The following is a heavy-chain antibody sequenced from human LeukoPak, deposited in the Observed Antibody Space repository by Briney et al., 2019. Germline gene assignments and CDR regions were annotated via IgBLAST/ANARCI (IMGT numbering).Heavy chain of an antibody. CDR3: AKDQRGSSYYYYYGMDV. D-gene: IGHD6-6*01. Sequence: GGSLRLSCAASGFTFDDCAMHWVRQAPGKGLEWVSGISWNSGSIGYADSVKGRFTISRDNAKNSLYLQMNSLRAEDTALYYCAKDQRGSSYYYYYGMDVWGQGTTVTVSS. V-gene: IGHV3-9*01. CDR2: ISWNSGSI. J-gene: IGHJ6*02. CDR1: GFTFDDCA.